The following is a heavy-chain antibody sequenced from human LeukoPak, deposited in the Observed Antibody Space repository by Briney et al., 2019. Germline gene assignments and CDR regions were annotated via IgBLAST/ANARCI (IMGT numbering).Heavy chain of an antibody. J-gene: IGHJ4*02. D-gene: IGHD4-17*01. Sequence: ASVKVSCKASGYTFTSYGISWVRQAPGQGLEWMGWISAYNSNTNYAQKLQGRVTMTTDTSTSTAYMELRSLRSDDTAVYYCARDHKTTVTTFAPKNNLGYWGQGTLVTVSS. V-gene: IGHV1-18*01. CDR3: ARDHKTTVTTFAPKNNLGY. CDR2: ISAYNSNT. CDR1: GYTFTSYG.